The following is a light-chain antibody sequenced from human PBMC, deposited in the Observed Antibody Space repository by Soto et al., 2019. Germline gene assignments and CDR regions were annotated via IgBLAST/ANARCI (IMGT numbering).Light chain of an antibody. V-gene: IGKV3-20*01. Sequence: EIVLTQSPGTLSLSPGERATLSCRASQSLSRNYLAWYQQKTGQAPRLLIYGAFSRATGIPDRFSGSGSGTDFTLTISRLETEDFAVYYCQQYGSSVPYTFGPGTKLDIK. CDR1: QSLSRNY. CDR3: QQYGSSVPYT. J-gene: IGKJ3*01. CDR2: GAF.